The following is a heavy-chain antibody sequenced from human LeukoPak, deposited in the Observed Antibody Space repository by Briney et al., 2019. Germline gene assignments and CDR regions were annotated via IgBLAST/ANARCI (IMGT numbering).Heavy chain of an antibody. Sequence: SETLSLTCTVSGGSVSSGSYYWSWIRQPPGKGLEWIGEINHSGSTNYNPSLKSRVTISVDTSKNQFSLKLSSVTAADTAVYYCARAIAHTIFGVVISHWFDPWGQGTLVTVSS. J-gene: IGHJ5*02. CDR1: GGSVSSGSYY. CDR2: INHSGST. V-gene: IGHV4-61*01. CDR3: ARAIAHTIFGVVISHWFDP. D-gene: IGHD3-3*01.